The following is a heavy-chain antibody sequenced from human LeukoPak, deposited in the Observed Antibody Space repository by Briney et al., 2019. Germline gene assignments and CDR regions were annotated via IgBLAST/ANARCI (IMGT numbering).Heavy chain of an antibody. CDR2: IIPMFGTP. Sequence: GASVKVSCKASGDTFSSYAITWVRQAPGQGLEWMGTIIPMFGTPDHAQKFQGRVTITTDESTSTAYMELSSLRSEDTAVYYCARHRGWEYSSSFYYYMDVWGRGTTVTVSS. V-gene: IGHV1-69*05. J-gene: IGHJ6*03. CDR3: ARHRGWEYSSSFYYYMDV. D-gene: IGHD6-6*01. CDR1: GDTFSSYA.